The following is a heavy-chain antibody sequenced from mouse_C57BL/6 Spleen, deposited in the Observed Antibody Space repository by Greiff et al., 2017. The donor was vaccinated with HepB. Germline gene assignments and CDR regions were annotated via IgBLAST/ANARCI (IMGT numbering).Heavy chain of an antibody. V-gene: IGHV1-81*01. CDR2: IYPRSGNT. Sequence: VQLQQSGAELARPGASVKLSCKASGYTFTSYGISWVKQRTGQGLEWIGEIYPRSGNTYYNEKFKGKATLTADKASSTAYMELRRLTSEDSAVYFWARGGSTTDGWYFEVWGTGTTVTVAS. CDR1: GYTFTSYG. J-gene: IGHJ1*03. D-gene: IGHD1-1*01. CDR3: ARGGSTTDGWYFEV.